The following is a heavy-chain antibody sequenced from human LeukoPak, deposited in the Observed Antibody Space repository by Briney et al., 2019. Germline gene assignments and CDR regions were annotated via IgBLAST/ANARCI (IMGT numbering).Heavy chain of an antibody. CDR3: ARQTGRVAVLD. D-gene: IGHD6-19*01. Sequence: GGSLRLSCAASGFTFSSYYMSWVRQAPGKGLESVANIKQDGSERNYVDSVKGRFTISRANAKNSLYLQMNSLRADDTAVYYCARQTGRVAVLDWGQGTLVTVSS. J-gene: IGHJ4*02. V-gene: IGHV3-7*01. CDR1: GFTFSSYY. CDR2: IKQDGSER.